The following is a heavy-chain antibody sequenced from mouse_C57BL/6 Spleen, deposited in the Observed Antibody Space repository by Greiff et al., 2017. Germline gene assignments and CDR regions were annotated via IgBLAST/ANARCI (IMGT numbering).Heavy chain of an antibody. CDR1: GFTFSDYG. V-gene: IGHV5-17*01. J-gene: IGHJ4*01. CDR2: ISSGSSTI. CDR3: ARPLTRGDYAMDY. Sequence: EVKLVESGGGLVKPGGSLKLSCAASGFTFSDYGMHWVRQAPEKGLEWVAYISSGSSTIYYADTVKGRFTISRDNAKNTLFLQMTSLRSEDTAMYYCARPLTRGDYAMDYWGQGTSVTVSS.